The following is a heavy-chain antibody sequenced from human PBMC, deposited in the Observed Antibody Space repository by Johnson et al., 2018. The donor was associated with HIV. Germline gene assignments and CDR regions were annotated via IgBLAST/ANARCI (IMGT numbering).Heavy chain of an antibody. J-gene: IGHJ3*02. V-gene: IGHV3-30*03. D-gene: IGHD2-21*02. CDR2: ISYDGSNQ. CDR1: GFTFSSHD. CDR3: ARDHRAYCGGDCYSDAFDI. Sequence: QVQLVESGGGVVQPGRSLRVSCGASGFTFSSHDMHWVRQAPGKGLEWVAVISYDGSNQYCADSVKGRFTISRDNSNKTVYLQMNSLRAEDTAVYYCARDHRAYCGGDCYSDAFDIWGQGTMVTVSS.